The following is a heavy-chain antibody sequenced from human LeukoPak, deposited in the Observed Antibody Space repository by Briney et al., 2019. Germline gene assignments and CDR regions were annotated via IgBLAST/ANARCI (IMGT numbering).Heavy chain of an antibody. CDR2: LSHDNNR. D-gene: IGHD2/OR15-2a*01. J-gene: IGHJ4*02. CDR1: GFTFSNYG. V-gene: IGHV3-33*01. CDR3: ARDWNSDWYYDY. Sequence: GGSLRLSCAASGFTFSNYGMHWIRQAPGKGLEWVAVLSHDNNRYYGESVKGRFTVFRDSSKNTVELQMDSLRAEDTAVYYCARDWNSDWYYDYWGPGTLVTVSS.